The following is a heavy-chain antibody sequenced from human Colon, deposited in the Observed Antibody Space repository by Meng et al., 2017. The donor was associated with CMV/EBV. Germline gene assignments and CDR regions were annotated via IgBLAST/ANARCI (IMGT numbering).Heavy chain of an antibody. CDR2: IYYSGST. D-gene: IGHD3-3*01. Sequence: GTAHGRGKALWTLALTCSVSGAAVSDSGYYWGWIRQPPGKGLEWIGSIYYSGSTYYNPSLKSRVTISVDTSKNQFSLKLSSVTAADTAVYYCARATLTIFGVVIPPHWFDPWGQGTLVPSPQ. J-gene: IGHJ5*02. V-gene: IGHV4-39*07. CDR3: ARATLTIFGVVIPPHWFDP. CDR1: GAAVSDSGYY.